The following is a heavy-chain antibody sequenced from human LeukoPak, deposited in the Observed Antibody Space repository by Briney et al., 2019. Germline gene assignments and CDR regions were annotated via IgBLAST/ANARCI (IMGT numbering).Heavy chain of an antibody. V-gene: IGHV3-7*01. CDR3: ARYCGGDCYGMDV. J-gene: IGHJ6*02. D-gene: IGHD2-21*02. CDR1: GFMFSSNW. Sequence: GGSLRLSCAASGFMFSSNWMSWVRLAPGKGLEWVANIKQDGSEKDYVDSVKGRFTISRDNPKNSLYLQMNSLRAEDTAVYYCARYCGGDCYGMDVWGQGTTVTVSS. CDR2: IKQDGSEK.